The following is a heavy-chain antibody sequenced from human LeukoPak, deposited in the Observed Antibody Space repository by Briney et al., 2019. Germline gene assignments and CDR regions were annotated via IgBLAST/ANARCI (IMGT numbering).Heavy chain of an antibody. CDR1: GGSFSGYY. V-gene: IGHV4-34*01. Sequence: PSETLSLTCAVYGGSFSGYYWSWIRQPPGKGLEWIGEINHSGSTNYNPSLKSRVTISVHTSKHQFSLKLSSVTAAHTAVYYCASRVRYYDSSGFFSWGQGALVTVSP. CDR3: ASRVRYYDSSGFFS. D-gene: IGHD3-22*01. CDR2: INHSGST. J-gene: IGHJ4*02.